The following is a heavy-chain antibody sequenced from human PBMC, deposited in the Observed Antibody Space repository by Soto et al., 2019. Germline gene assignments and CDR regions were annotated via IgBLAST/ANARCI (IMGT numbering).Heavy chain of an antibody. D-gene: IGHD3-9*01. V-gene: IGHV3-15*01. Sequence: GGSLTLSCAASGYTFSNAWMSWVRQAPGKGLEWVGRIKSKTDGGTTDYAAPVKGRFIISRDDSKNTLYLQMNSLKTEDTAVYYCTTDFFRYYDILMGYYSASFDYCGQGPLVTVSS. CDR1: GYTFSNAW. CDR2: IKSKTDGGTT. CDR3: TTDFFRYYDILMGYYSASFDY. J-gene: IGHJ4*02.